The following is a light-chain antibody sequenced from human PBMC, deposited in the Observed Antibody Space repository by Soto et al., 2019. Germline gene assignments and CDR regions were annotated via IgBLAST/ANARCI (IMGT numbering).Light chain of an antibody. J-gene: IGKJ5*01. CDR1: QSVSSSY. Sequence: EIVLTQSPGTLSLSPGERATLSCRASQSVSSSYLAWYQQKPGQAPRLLIYGASSRATGIPDRFSGSGSGTDFTLTISRLEPEDFAVYYCQQRSNWPPVFGGGTRLEIK. V-gene: IGKV3D-20*02. CDR3: QQRSNWPPV. CDR2: GAS.